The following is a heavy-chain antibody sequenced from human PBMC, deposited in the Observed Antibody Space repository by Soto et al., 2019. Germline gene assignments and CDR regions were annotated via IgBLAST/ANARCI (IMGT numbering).Heavy chain of an antibody. V-gene: IGHV4-34*01. CDR3: ARVTGRYYYGMDV. J-gene: IGHJ6*02. Sequence: SETLSLTCAVYGGSFSGYYWSWIRQPPGRGLEWIGEINHSGSTNYNPSLKSRVTISVDTSKNQFSLKLSSVTAADTAVYYCARVTGRYYYGMDVWGQGTTVTVSS. CDR1: GGSFSGYY. CDR2: INHSGST.